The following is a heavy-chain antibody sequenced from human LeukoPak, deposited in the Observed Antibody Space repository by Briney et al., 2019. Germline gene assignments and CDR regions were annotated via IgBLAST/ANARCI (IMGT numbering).Heavy chain of an antibody. CDR3: GRIGGRSKAAKGDAFDI. CDR2: ISYDGSNK. V-gene: IGHV3-30-3*01. D-gene: IGHD6-6*01. J-gene: IGHJ3*02. CDR1: GFTFSSYA. Sequence: QTGGSLRLSCAASGFTFSSYAMHWVRQAPGKGLEWVAVISYDGSNKYYADSVKGRFTISRDNAQNLVYLQMNSLRAEDTAVYYCGRIGGRSKAAKGDAFDIWGQGTMVTVSS.